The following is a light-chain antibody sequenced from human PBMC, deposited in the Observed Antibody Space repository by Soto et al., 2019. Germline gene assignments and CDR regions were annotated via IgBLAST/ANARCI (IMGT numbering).Light chain of an antibody. CDR3: CSYAGSSTYD. CDR1: SSDVGSYNL. CDR2: EGS. V-gene: IGLV2-23*01. J-gene: IGLJ1*01. Sequence: QSALTQPASVSGSPGQSITISCTGTSSDVGSYNLVSWYQQHPGKAPKLMIYEGSKGPSGVSNRFSGSKSGNTASLTISGLQAEDEADYYCCSYAGSSTYDFGTGTKLTVL.